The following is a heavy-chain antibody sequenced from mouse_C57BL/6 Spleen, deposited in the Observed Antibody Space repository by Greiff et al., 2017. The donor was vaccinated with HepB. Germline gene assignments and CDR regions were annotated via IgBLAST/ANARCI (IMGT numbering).Heavy chain of an antibody. CDR2: ISSGRSTI. CDR1: GFTFSDYG. CDR3: ARLYDGYYFDY. J-gene: IGHJ2*01. D-gene: IGHD2-3*01. Sequence: EVQLQQSGGGLVKPGGSLKLSCAASGFTFSDYGMHWVRQAPEKGLEWVAYISSGRSTIYYADTVKGRFTISRDNAKNTLFLQMTSLRSEDTAMYYCARLYDGYYFDYWGQGTTLTVSS. V-gene: IGHV5-17*01.